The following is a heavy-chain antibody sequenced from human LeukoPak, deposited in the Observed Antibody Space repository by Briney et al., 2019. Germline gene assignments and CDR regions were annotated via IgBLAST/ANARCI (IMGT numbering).Heavy chain of an antibody. D-gene: IGHD5-12*01. CDR3: AREGLVATIDY. V-gene: IGHV3-21*01. CDR2: ISSSSSYI. J-gene: IGHJ4*02. CDR1: GFIFSNYN. Sequence: GSLRLSCAASGFIFSNYNMNWVRQAPGKGLEWVSSISSSSSYIYYADSVKGRFTISRDNAKNTQYLQMNSLRAEDTAVYYCAREGLVATIDYWAQGTLVTVSS.